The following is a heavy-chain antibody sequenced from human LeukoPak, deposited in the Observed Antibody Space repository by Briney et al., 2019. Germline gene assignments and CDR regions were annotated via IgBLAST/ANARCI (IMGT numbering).Heavy chain of an antibody. CDR1: GFTFDDYV. CDR2: ISWNSDSI. J-gene: IGHJ4*02. Sequence: GGSLRLSCAASGFTFDDYVMHWVRQAPGKGLEWVSGISWNSDSIGYADSVKGRFTISRDNVKNSLYLQMNSLRAEDMALYYCAKDNYGSQGFDYWVQGTLVTVSS. V-gene: IGHV3-9*03. CDR3: AKDNYGSQGFDY. D-gene: IGHD3-10*01.